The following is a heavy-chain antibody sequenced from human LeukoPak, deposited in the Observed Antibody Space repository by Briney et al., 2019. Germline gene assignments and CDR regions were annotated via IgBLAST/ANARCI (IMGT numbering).Heavy chain of an antibody. Sequence: GGSLRLSCAASGFTFSSSAMSWVRQAPGKGLEWVSAISNNGGYTYYADSVQGRFTISRDNSKSTLCLQMDSLRAEDTAVYYCAKVSGGGLYYDGMDVWGQGTTVTVSS. D-gene: IGHD1-14*01. V-gene: IGHV3-23*01. J-gene: IGHJ6*02. CDR3: AKVSGGGLYYDGMDV. CDR2: ISNNGGYT. CDR1: GFTFSSSA.